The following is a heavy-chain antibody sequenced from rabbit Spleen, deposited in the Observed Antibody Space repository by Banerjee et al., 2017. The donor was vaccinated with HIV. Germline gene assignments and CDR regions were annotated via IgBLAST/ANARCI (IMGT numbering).Heavy chain of an antibody. CDR1: GFSFSSRYY. Sequence: QEQLEESGGDLVKPGASLTLTCTASGFSFSSRYYMCWVRQAPGKGLEWIACIYSGSSGDTYYANWAKGRFTISKTSSTTVTLQMPSLTVADTATYFCARGSATMTMVITGYYLNLWGQGTLVTVS. CDR3: ARGSATMTMVITGYYLNL. CDR2: IYSGSSGDT. V-gene: IGHV1S45*01. D-gene: IGHD2-1*01. J-gene: IGHJ4*01.